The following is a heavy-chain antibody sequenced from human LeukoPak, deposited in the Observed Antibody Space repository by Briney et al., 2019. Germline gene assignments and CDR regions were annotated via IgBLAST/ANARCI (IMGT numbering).Heavy chain of an antibody. D-gene: IGHD6-13*01. V-gene: IGHV1-2*02. CDR2: INPNSGGT. CDR1: GYTFTVYY. CDR3: ASGAGNGMQLVLAY. J-gene: IGHJ4*02. Sequence: ASVTVSFKASGYTFTVYYMHWVRQAPGQGLEWMGWINPNSGGTNYAQKFQGRVTMTRDTSISTAYMELSRLRSDDTAVYHCASGAGNGMQLVLAYWGQGTLVTVSS.